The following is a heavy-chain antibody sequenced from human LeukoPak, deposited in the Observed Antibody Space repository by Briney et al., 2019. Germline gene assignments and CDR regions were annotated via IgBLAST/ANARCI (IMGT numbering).Heavy chain of an antibody. V-gene: IGHV4-39*07. CDR2: IYYSGST. D-gene: IGHD2-8*01. Sequence: PSETLSLTCTVSGDSITTSSYYWGWIRQPPGKGLEWIGNIYYSGSTYYNPSLKSRVTISVDTSKNQFSLNLSSVSAADTAVYYCARGRGPNDPWGQGTLVAVSS. CDR1: GDSITTSSYY. J-gene: IGHJ5*02. CDR3: ARGRGPNDP.